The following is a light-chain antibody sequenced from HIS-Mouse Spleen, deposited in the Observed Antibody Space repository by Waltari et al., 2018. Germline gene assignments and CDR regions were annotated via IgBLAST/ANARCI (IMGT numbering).Light chain of an antibody. J-gene: IGLJ3*02. V-gene: IGLV2-23*01. CDR1: SSDVGSYNL. CDR2: EGS. CDR3: CSYAVSSTWV. Sequence: QSALTQPASVSGSPGPSIPISCTGTSSDVGSYNLFSWYQQPPGKAPKLMIYEGSKRPSGVSNRFSGSKSGNTASLTISGLQAEDEADYYCCSYAVSSTWVFGGGTKLTVL.